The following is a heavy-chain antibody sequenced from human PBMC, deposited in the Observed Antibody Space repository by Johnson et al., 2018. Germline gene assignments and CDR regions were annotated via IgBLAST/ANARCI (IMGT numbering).Heavy chain of an antibody. V-gene: IGHV3-30*14. CDR1: GFTFSSDA. Sequence: QVQLVESGGGVVQPGRSLRLSCAASGFTFSSDAMHWVRQAPGKGLEWVAVISYDGSNKYYADSVKGRFTISRDNSKNTLYLQMNSLRAEDTAVYYCGRWGTTGDAFDIWGQGTMVTVSS. J-gene: IGHJ3*02. CDR3: GRWGTTGDAFDI. CDR2: ISYDGSNK. D-gene: IGHD4-17*01.